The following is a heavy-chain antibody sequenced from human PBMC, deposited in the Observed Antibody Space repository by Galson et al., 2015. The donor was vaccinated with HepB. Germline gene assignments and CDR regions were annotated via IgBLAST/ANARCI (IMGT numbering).Heavy chain of an antibody. J-gene: IGHJ5*02. CDR1: GYTLTELS. Sequence: SVKVSCKVSGYTLTELSMHWVRQAPGKGLEWMGGFDPEDGETIYAQKFQGRVTMTEDTSTDTAYMELSSLRSEDTAVYYCATAFWQFGELPYWFDPWGQGTLVTVSS. CDR3: ATAFWQFGELPYWFDP. CDR2: FDPEDGET. D-gene: IGHD3-10*01. V-gene: IGHV1-24*01.